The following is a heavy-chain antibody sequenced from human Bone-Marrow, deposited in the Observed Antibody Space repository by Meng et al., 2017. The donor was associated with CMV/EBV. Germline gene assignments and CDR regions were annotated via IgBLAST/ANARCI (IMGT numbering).Heavy chain of an antibody. J-gene: IGHJ2*01. CDR1: GGSISSGGYY. CDR3: ARVRYCSSTSCYTDLDWYFDL. Sequence: GSLRLSCTVSGGSISSGGYYWSWIRQPPGKGLEWIGYIYYSGSTNYNPSLKSRVTISVDTSKNQFSLKLNSVTAADTAIYYCARVRYCSSTSCYTDLDWYFDLWGRGTLVTVSS. V-gene: IGHV4-61*08. CDR2: IYYSGST. D-gene: IGHD2-2*02.